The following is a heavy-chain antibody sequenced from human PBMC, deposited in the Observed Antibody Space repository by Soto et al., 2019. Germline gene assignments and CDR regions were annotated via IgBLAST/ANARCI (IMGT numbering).Heavy chain of an antibody. CDR2: ISGSGGST. J-gene: IGHJ6*03. Sequence: EVQLLESGGGLVQPGGSLRLSCAASGFTFSSYAMSWVRQAPGKGLEWVSAISGSGGSTYYADSVKGRFTISSDNSKNTLYLQMNSLRAEDTAVYYCAKDLVVVVGRMDVWGKGTTVTVSS. CDR1: GFTFSSYA. CDR3: AKDLVVVVGRMDV. D-gene: IGHD2-2*01. V-gene: IGHV3-23*01.